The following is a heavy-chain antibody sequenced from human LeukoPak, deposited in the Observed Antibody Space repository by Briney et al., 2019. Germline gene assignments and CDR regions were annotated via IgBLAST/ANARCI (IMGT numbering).Heavy chain of an antibody. D-gene: IGHD3-16*02. CDR2: IYTSGST. CDR1: GGSISSYY. Sequence: SETLSLTCTVPGGSISSYYWSWIRQPAGKGLEWIGRIYTSGSTNYNPSLKSRVTMSVDTSKNQFSLKLSSVTAADTAVYYCARAMITFGGVIVPFFDYWGQGTLVTVSS. V-gene: IGHV4-4*07. CDR3: ARAMITFGGVIVPFFDY. J-gene: IGHJ4*02.